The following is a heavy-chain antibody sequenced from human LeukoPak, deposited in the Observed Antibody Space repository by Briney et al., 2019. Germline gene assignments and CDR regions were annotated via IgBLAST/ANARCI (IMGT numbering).Heavy chain of an antibody. CDR1: GGSISSYY. J-gene: IGHJ5*02. CDR3: ARFGYCSGGSCYPWFDP. CDR2: IYYSGST. V-gene: IGHV4-59*01. D-gene: IGHD2-15*01. Sequence: SETLSLTXTVSGGSISSYYWSWIRQTPGKGLEWIGYIYYSGSTNYNPSLKSRVTISVDTSKNQFSLKLSSVTAADTAVYYCARFGYCSGGSCYPWFDPWGQGTLVTVSS.